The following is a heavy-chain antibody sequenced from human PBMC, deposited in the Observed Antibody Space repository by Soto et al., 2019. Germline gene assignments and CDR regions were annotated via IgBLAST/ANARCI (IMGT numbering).Heavy chain of an antibody. CDR1: GGSLTGYY. Sequence: QVQLQQWGAGLLKPSETLSLTCAVSGGSLTGYYWGWIRQPPGKGLEWIGQLNHGGSPNYKPSLRCRVTISLDTSKNQFSLRLTSVTATDTAAYYCARGYLFLGFDSWGQGSLVTVSS. J-gene: IGHJ4*02. CDR3: ARGYLFLGFDS. CDR2: LNHGGSP. D-gene: IGHD3-10*01. V-gene: IGHV4-34*01.